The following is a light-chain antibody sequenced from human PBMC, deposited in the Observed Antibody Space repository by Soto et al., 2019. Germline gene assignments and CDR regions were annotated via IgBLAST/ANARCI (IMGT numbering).Light chain of an antibody. CDR3: QHYGTSSL. V-gene: IGKV3-20*01. CDR1: QSVSSSY. CDR2: GAS. Sequence: EIVLTQSPGTLSLSPGERATLSCSASQSVSSSYLTWYKQKPVQAPRLLIYGASNRATGIPDRFSVRASGTDFTLTISRLKPEHFAVYYSQHYGTSSLIAPGTKVDIK. J-gene: IGKJ3*01.